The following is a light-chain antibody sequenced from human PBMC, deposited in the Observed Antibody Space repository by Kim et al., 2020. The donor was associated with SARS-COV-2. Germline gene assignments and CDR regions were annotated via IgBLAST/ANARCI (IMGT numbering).Light chain of an antibody. V-gene: IGLV1-44*01. CDR1: TSDIETKT. CDR3: AAWEDSPDGYVV. CDR2: TNN. J-gene: IGLJ2*01. Sequence: SVSDSCSGNTSDIETKTVDGYQQHAGAAPKRLIATNNQRPSGVPGRFSGSRFGASASLTISGLQSEDEADYFCAAWEDSPDGYVVFGGGTQLTVL.